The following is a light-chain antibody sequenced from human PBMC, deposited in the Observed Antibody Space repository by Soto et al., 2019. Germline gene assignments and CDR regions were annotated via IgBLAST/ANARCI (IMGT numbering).Light chain of an antibody. CDR3: HSRA. J-gene: IGKJ5*01. V-gene: IGKV1-5*01. CDR1: QTISRW. Sequence: DIQLTQTPSTLSASVGDGVTITCRASQTISRWLAWYQQKPGRAPKLLIYDASTLESGVPSRFSGSGSETDFTLTISRLQPDDFAPYFCHSRAFGQGTQLEIK. CDR2: DAS.